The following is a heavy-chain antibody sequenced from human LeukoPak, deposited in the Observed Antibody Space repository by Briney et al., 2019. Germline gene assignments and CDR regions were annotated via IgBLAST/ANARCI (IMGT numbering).Heavy chain of an antibody. Sequence: SETLSLTCTVSGGSISSYYWSWIRQPPGKGLEWIGYIYYSGSTNYNPSLKSRVTISVDTSKNQFSLKLSSVTAADTAVYYCARDVDTAIIDYWGQGTLVTVSS. CDR3: ARDVDTAIIDY. D-gene: IGHD5-18*01. J-gene: IGHJ4*02. CDR1: GGSISSYY. V-gene: IGHV4-59*12. CDR2: IYYSGST.